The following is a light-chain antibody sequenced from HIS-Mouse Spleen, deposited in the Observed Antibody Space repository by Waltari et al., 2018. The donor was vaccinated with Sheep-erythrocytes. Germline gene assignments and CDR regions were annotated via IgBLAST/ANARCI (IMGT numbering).Light chain of an antibody. CDR2: AAS. V-gene: IGKV1-39*01. CDR1: QSISSY. Sequence: IQITQSPSSLSASVGERVTIPCRASQSISSYLNWYQQKPRKAPKLLIYAASSLQSGVPSRFSGSGSGTDFTLTISSLQPEDFATYYCQQSYSTPPLTFGGGTKVEIK. CDR3: QQSYSTPPLT. J-gene: IGKJ4*01.